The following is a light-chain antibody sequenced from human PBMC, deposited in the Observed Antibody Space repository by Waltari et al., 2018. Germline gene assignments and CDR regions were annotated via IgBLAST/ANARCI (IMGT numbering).Light chain of an antibody. CDR3: QQNSNVPPT. Sequence: DIEMTQSPSSLSASVGDRVIITCRASQSIGPYINWYQQKPGTAPKLLIYDASMLQTGVPSKFSGSGSGTVFTLTISSLQPEDFATYYCQQNSNVPPTFGLGTKVEIK. CDR2: DAS. J-gene: IGKJ1*01. V-gene: IGKV1-39*01. CDR1: QSIGPY.